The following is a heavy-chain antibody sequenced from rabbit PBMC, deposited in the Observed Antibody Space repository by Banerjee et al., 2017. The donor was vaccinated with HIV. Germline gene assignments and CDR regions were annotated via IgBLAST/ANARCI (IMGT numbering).Heavy chain of an antibody. J-gene: IGHJ6*01. Sequence: QEQLEESGGDLVKPEGSLTLTCTASGFSFSNKYVMCWVRQAPGKGLEWIACIDIGSSGNTYYATWAKGRFTLSKTSSTTVTLQMTSLTAADTATHFCARDLAGVIGWNFGLWGPGTLVTVS. CDR2: IDIGSSGNT. CDR1: GFSFSNKYV. V-gene: IGHV1S45*01. D-gene: IGHD4-1*01. CDR3: ARDLAGVIGWNFGL.